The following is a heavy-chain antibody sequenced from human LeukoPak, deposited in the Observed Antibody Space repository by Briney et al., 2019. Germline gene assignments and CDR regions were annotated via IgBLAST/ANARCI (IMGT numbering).Heavy chain of an antibody. CDR1: GGSISSYY. J-gene: IGHJ4*02. V-gene: IGHV4-59*08. CDR3: ASGDGGYRSGREYYFDY. D-gene: IGHD3-10*01. CDR2: IYYSGST. Sequence: SETLSLTCTVSGGSISSYYWSWIRQPPGKGLEWIGYIYYSGSTNYNPSLKSRVTISVDTSKNQLSLKLSSVTAADTAVYYCASGDGGYRSGREYYFDYWGRGTLVTVSS.